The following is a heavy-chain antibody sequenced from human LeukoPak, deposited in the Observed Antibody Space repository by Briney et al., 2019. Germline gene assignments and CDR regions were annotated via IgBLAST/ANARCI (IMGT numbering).Heavy chain of an antibody. CDR2: VISDGSSA. V-gene: IGHV3-74*01. CDR1: GFTFSSYW. J-gene: IGHJ4*02. CDR3: VRDSYYHPDY. D-gene: IGHD3-10*01. Sequence: GGSLRLSCVASGFTFSSYWMHWVRQAPGKGLVWVSRVISDGSSATYADSVKGRFTISRDNAKNTMYLQMNSLRAEDTAVYYCVRDSYYHPDYWGQGTLVSVSS.